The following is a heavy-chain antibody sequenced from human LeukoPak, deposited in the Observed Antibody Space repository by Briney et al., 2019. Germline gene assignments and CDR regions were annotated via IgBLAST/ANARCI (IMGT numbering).Heavy chain of an antibody. CDR2: ISSSGSTI. CDR1: GFTFSDYY. D-gene: IGHD3-16*01. Sequence: GSLRLSCAASGFTFSDYYMSWIRQAPGKGLEWVSYISSSGSTIYYADSVKGRFTISRDNAKNSLYLQMNSLRAEDTAVYYCARDPLFGIVTPDYWGQGTLVTVSS. V-gene: IGHV3-11*01. J-gene: IGHJ4*02. CDR3: ARDPLFGIVTPDY.